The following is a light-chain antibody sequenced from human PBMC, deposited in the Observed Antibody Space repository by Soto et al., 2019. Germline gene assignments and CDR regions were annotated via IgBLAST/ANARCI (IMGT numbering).Light chain of an antibody. CDR1: QSISSY. V-gene: IGKV1-39*01. J-gene: IGKJ1*01. Sequence: DIQMTQSPSSLSASVGDRVTITCRASQSISSYLNWYQQKPGKAPKLLIYAASRLQSGVQSRFSGIGAGTDFTLTISSLQTEDFATYYTPERKTFGQGTKVEIK. CDR2: AAS. CDR3: PERKT.